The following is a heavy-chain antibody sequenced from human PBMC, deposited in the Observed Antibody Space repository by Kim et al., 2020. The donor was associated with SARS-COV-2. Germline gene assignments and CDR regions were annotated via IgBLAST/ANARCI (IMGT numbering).Heavy chain of an antibody. CDR3: ARDDY. CDR2: ISYDGSNK. CDR1: GFTFSSYA. J-gene: IGHJ4*02. V-gene: IGHV3-30*04. Sequence: GGSLRLSCAASGFTFSSYAMHWVRQAPGKGLEWVAVISYDGSNKYYADSVKGRFTISRDNSKNTLYLQMNSLRAEDTAVYYCARDDYWGQGTLVTVSS.